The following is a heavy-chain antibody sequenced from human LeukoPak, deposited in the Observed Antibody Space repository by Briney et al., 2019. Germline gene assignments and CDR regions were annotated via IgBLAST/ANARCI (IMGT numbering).Heavy chain of an antibody. D-gene: IGHD2-15*01. J-gene: IGHJ4*02. CDR3: AREYCSGGSCYFDY. V-gene: IGHV3-48*03. Sequence: GGSLRLSCAASGFTFSSYEMNWVRQAPGKGLEWVSYISSSGSTIYYADSVKGRFTISRDNAKNSLYLQMSSLRAEDTAVYYCAREYCSGGSCYFDYWGQGTLVTVSS. CDR2: ISSSGSTI. CDR1: GFTFSSYE.